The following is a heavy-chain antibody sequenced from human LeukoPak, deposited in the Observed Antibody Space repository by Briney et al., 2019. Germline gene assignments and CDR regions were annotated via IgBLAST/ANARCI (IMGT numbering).Heavy chain of an antibody. D-gene: IGHD6-13*01. Sequence: AASVKVSCKASGYTFTSYGISWVRQAPGQGLEWMGWISAYNGNTNYAQKLQGRVTMTTDTSTSTAYMELSSLRSDDAAVYYCARDSLISSREDYWGQGTLVTVSS. CDR2: ISAYNGNT. CDR1: GYTFTSYG. V-gene: IGHV1-18*01. J-gene: IGHJ4*02. CDR3: ARDSLISSREDY.